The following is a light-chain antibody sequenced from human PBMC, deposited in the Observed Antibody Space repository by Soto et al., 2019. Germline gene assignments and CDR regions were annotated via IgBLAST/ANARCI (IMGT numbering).Light chain of an antibody. Sequence: EIVLTQSPGTLSLSPGERATLSCRASQSLRTNYLGWYQQKPGQAPTLLIYGASSRATGIPYRFSGSGSVTDFPLTISRLEPEDFAVYFCLQYGASPRYTFGQGTKLESK. V-gene: IGKV3-20*01. CDR1: QSLRTNY. CDR3: LQYGASPRYT. CDR2: GAS. J-gene: IGKJ2*01.